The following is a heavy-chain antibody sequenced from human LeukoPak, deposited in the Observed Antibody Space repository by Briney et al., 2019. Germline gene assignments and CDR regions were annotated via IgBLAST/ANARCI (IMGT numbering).Heavy chain of an antibody. D-gene: IGHD5-24*01. CDR1: GGSFSGYY. V-gene: IGHV4-34*01. Sequence: SETLSLTCAVYGGSFSGYYWSWIRQPPGKGLEWVGEINHSGSTNYNPSLKSRVTISVDTSKNQFSLKLSSVTAAETAVYYCARRSRGSPPRYWGQGTLVTLPS. J-gene: IGHJ1*01. CDR2: INHSGST. CDR3: ARRSRGSPPRY.